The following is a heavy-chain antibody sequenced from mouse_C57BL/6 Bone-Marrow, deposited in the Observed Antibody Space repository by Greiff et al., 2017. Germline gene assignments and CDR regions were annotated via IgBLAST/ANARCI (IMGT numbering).Heavy chain of an antibody. CDR3: ARPLMDY. Sequence: VKLQQPGAELVKPGASVKLSCKASGYTFTSYWMQWVKQRPGQGLEWIGEIDPSDSYTNYNQKFKGKATLTVDTSSSTAYMQLSSLTSEDSAVYYCARPLMDYWGQGTSVTVSS. CDR1: GYTFTSYW. CDR2: IDPSDSYT. J-gene: IGHJ4*01. V-gene: IGHV1-50*01.